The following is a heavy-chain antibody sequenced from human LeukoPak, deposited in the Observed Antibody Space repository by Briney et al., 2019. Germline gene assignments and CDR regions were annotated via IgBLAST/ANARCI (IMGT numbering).Heavy chain of an antibody. V-gene: IGHV3-7*03. Sequence: GGSLRLSCAASGFTFSSYWMSWVRQAPGKGLGWVANIKQDGSEKYYVDSVKGRFTISRDNAKNSLYLQMNSLRAEDTALYYCARAQTYGDYRLLLDYWGQGTLVTVSS. CDR2: IKQDGSEK. CDR1: GFTFSSYW. CDR3: ARAQTYGDYRLLLDY. D-gene: IGHD4-17*01. J-gene: IGHJ4*02.